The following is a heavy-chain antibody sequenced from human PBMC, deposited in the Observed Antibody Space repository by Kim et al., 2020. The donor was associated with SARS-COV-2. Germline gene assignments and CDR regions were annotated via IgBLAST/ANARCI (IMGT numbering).Heavy chain of an antibody. V-gene: IGHV6-1*01. D-gene: IGHD6-13*01. CDR3: ARAAAGKTDY. Sequence: GYNDYAKAVKSRKIINADTTKNQFSLQLNAVTPEDSAVYYCARAAAGKTDYWGQGTLVTVSS. J-gene: IGHJ4*02. CDR2: GYN.